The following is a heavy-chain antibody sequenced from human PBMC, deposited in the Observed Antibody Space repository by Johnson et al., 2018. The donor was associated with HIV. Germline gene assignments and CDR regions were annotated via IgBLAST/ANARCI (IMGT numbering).Heavy chain of an antibody. CDR2: IYSGGST. CDR1: GFTVSSNY. J-gene: IGHJ3*02. V-gene: IGHV3-53*01. Sequence: VQLVESGGGLIQPGGSLRLSCAASGFTVSSNYMSWVRQAPGKGLEWVSVIYSGGSTYYADSVKGRFTISRDNSKNTLYLQMNSLRSEDTAVYYCAKDWSSSWYNGAFDIWGQGTMVTVSS. D-gene: IGHD6-13*01. CDR3: AKDWSSSWYNGAFDI.